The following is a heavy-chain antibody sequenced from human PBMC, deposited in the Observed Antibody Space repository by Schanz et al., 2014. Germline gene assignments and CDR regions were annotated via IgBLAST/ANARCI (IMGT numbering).Heavy chain of an antibody. Sequence: VQLLESGGGLVQPGGSLRLSCAASGFVFGDYYMTWIRQAPGKGLEWLSYISDSGTYTNYADSVKGRFTISRDNAKSSLYLQMNSLRVEDTAVYYCAKTLFPGGTQTFGNWGRGTLVTVSS. CDR1: GFVFGDYY. D-gene: IGHD2-8*02. J-gene: IGHJ4*02. CDR2: ISDSGTYT. CDR3: AKTLFPGGTQTFGN. V-gene: IGHV3-11*03.